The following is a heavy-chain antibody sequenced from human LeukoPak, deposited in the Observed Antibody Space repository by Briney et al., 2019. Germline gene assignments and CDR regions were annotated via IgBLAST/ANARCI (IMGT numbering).Heavy chain of an antibody. Sequence: SETLSLTCTVSGGSISSSSYYWGWIRQPPGKGLEWIGSIYYSGSTYYNPSLKSRVTISVDTSKNQFSLKLSSVTAADTALYYCAGSRYYFDYWGQGTLVTVSS. D-gene: IGHD3-3*01. CDR2: IYYSGST. CDR1: GGSISSSSYY. J-gene: IGHJ4*02. CDR3: AGSRYYFDY. V-gene: IGHV4-39*07.